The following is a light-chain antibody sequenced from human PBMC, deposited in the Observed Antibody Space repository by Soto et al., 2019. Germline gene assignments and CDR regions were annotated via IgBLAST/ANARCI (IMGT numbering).Light chain of an antibody. V-gene: IGLV2-8*01. CDR1: SSDVGGYNY. Sequence: QSVLTQPPSASGSHGQSVTISCTGTSSDVGGYNYVSWYQQHPGKAPKLMIYEVSKRPSGVPDRFSGSKSGNTASLTVSGLQAEDEADYYCSSGVVFGGGTKLTVL. CDR3: SSGVV. CDR2: EVS. J-gene: IGLJ2*01.